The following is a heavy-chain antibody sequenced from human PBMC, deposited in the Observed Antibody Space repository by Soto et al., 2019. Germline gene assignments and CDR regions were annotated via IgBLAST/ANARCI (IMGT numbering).Heavy chain of an antibody. CDR3: ARDPERCSGRSCPWIWFDP. V-gene: IGHV4-59*06. Sequence: SETLSLTCTVSGGSISSYYCSWIRQPPGKGLEWIGYIYYSGSTYYNPSLQSRVTISVDTSKNQFSLKLSSVTAADMAVYYYARDPERCSGRSCPWIWFDPWGQGTLVTVSS. CDR1: GGSISSYY. J-gene: IGHJ5*02. CDR2: IYYSGST. D-gene: IGHD2-15*01.